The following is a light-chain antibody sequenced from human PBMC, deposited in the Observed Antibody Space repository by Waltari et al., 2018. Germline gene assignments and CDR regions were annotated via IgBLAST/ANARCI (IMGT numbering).Light chain of an antibody. CDR1: QSIRSN. J-gene: IGKJ1*01. CDR3: QQYDNWLGT. Sequence: EIVMTQSPATLSVFPGERATLSCRASQSIRSNLAWYQPKPGQAPRLLIYGASTRATGIPARFSGGGSGTEFTLTISSLQSEDFAVYFCQQYDNWLGTFGQGTKVEIK. V-gene: IGKV3-15*01. CDR2: GAS.